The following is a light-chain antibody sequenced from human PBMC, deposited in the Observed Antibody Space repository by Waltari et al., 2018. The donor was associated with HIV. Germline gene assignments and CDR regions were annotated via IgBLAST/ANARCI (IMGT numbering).Light chain of an antibody. Sequence: DIQMTQSPSSLSASVGDRVTITCRASQSISNYLNWYQQKPGKAPKFLIYGASSLQSGVPSRFSGSGSGTDFTLTISSLQPEDFATYHCQQSYSSPYTFGQGTKLEIK. V-gene: IGKV1-39*01. CDR3: QQSYSSPYT. J-gene: IGKJ2*01. CDR2: GAS. CDR1: QSISNY.